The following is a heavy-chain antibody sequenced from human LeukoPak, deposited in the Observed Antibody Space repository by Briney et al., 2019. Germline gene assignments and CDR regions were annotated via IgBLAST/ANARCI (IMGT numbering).Heavy chain of an antibody. Sequence: GGSLRLSCEASGFTFSSYWMSWVRQAPGKGLEWVSAISGSGVTTHYAGSVKGRFSISRDNSKNTLYLQMNSLRAEDTALYYCAKKVVVGATSPYSDFQDWGQGTLVTVSS. V-gene: IGHV3-23*01. J-gene: IGHJ1*01. CDR2: ISGSGVTT. CDR1: GFTFSSYW. D-gene: IGHD1-26*01. CDR3: AKKVVVGATSPYSDFQD.